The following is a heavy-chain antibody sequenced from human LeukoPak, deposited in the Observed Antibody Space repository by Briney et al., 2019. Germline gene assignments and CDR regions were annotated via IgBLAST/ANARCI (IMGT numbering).Heavy chain of an antibody. D-gene: IGHD3-16*01. V-gene: IGHV3-30*04. CDR2: ISYDGSSK. CDR1: GFTFSTYA. Sequence: QTGGSLRLSCAASGFTFSTYAMHWVRQAPGKGLEWVAVISYDGSSKYYADSVTGRFTISRDNAKNSLYLQMNSLRAEDTALYYCAKGDDYDYVVKGNYFDYWGQGTLVTVSS. CDR3: AKGDDYDYVVKGNYFDY. J-gene: IGHJ4*02.